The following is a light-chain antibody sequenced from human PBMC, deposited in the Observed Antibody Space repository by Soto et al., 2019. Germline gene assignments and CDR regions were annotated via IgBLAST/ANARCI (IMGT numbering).Light chain of an antibody. J-gene: IGKJ2*01. CDR3: QQYDSSLYT. CDR1: QSVSSSY. V-gene: IGKV3-20*01. CDR2: AAS. Sequence: EIVLTQSPGTLSLSPGERATLSCRASQSVSSSYLAWYQQNPGQAPRLLIYAASSRAAGIPDRFSGGGSGTDFTLPISRLEPEDFAVYYCQQYDSSLYTFGQGTKLEIK.